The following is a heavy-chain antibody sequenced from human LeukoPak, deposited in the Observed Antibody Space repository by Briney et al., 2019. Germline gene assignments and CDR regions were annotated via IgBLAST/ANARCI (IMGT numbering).Heavy chain of an antibody. V-gene: IGHV5-51*01. CDR3: ARLDCSGGSCYSVYGWFDP. Sequence: GESLKISCKGSGYSFTSYWIGWVRQMPGKGLEWMGIIYPGDSDTRYSPSFQGQVTISADKSISTAYLQWSSLEASDTAMYYCARLDCSGGSCYSVYGWFDPWGQGTLVTVSS. CDR2: IYPGDSDT. CDR1: GYSFTSYW. J-gene: IGHJ5*02. D-gene: IGHD2-15*01.